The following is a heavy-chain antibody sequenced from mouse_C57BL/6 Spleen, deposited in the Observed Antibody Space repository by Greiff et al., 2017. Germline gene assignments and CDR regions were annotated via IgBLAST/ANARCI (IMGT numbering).Heavy chain of an antibody. D-gene: IGHD2-4*01. Sequence: EVKLVESGGGLVKPGGSLKLSCAASGFTFSDYGMHWVRQAPEKGLEWVAYISSGSSTIYYADTVKGRFTISRDNAKNTLFLQMTSLRSEDTAMYYCARAIYYDYDFAYWGKGTLVTASA. CDR3: ARAIYYDYDFAY. V-gene: IGHV5-17*01. J-gene: IGHJ3*01. CDR2: ISSGSSTI. CDR1: GFTFSDYG.